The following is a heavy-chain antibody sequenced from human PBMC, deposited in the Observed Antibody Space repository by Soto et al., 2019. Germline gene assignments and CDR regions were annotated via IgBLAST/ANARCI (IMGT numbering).Heavy chain of an antibody. Sequence: SETLSRTCAVSGGSISSSNWWSWVRQPPGKGLEWIGEIYHSGSTNYNPSLKSRVTISVDKSKKQFSLKLSSVTAADTAVSYRAGRRDGSGRLDYWGQGTLVSVYS. D-gene: IGHD3-10*01. CDR3: AGRRDGSGRLDY. V-gene: IGHV4-4*02. CDR2: IYHSGST. J-gene: IGHJ4*02. CDR1: GGSISSSNW.